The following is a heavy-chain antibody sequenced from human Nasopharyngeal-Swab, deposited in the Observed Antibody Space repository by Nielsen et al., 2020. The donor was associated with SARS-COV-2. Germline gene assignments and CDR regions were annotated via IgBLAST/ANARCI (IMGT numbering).Heavy chain of an antibody. D-gene: IGHD2-15*01. CDR2: IYNSGST. Sequence: SETLSLTCTVSGGSISSYYWSWIRQPPGKGLEWIGDIYNSGSTNYNPSLKSRVTISVDTSKNQFSLKLSSVTAADTAVYYCARVSFRTSNTVVVPYYYMDVWGKGTTVTVSS. CDR3: ARVSFRTSNTVVVPYYYMDV. CDR1: GGSISSYY. V-gene: IGHV4-59*01. J-gene: IGHJ6*03.